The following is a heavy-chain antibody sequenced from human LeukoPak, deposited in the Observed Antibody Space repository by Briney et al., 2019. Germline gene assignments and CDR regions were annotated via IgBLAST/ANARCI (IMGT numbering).Heavy chain of an antibody. V-gene: IGHV3-23*01. J-gene: IGHJ4*02. CDR3: ARGNEKGY. Sequence: GGSLRLSCATSGFTLTAYVMMWVRQAPGKGLEWISAISGGTMFYADSVRGRFSISRDNSKNIVYLQMNSLRAEDTAICYCARGNEKGYWGQGTLVVVSS. CDR2: ISGGTM. CDR1: GFTLTAYV.